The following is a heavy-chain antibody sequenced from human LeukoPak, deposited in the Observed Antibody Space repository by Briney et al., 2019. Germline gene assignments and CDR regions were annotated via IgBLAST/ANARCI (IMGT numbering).Heavy chain of an antibody. CDR1: GFTFSDYD. V-gene: IGHV3-13*01. CDR2: IGTVGDT. CDR3: ARFGPDAFDI. J-gene: IGHJ3*02. Sequence: PGGSLRLSCAASGFTFSDYDMHWVRQVTGRGLEWVSTIGTVGDTYHRDSVKGRFTISRENANNSLYLQMNSLRGGDTAVYYCARFGPDAFDIWGPGTMVTVSS. D-gene: IGHD3-16*01.